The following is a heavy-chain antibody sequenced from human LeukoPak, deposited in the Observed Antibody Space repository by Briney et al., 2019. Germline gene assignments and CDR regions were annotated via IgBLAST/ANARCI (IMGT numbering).Heavy chain of an antibody. CDR3: ARGAYTGTSFNY. CDR2: ISYSGST. D-gene: IGHD1-26*01. V-gene: IGHV4-59*08. J-gene: IGHJ4*02. Sequence: SETLSLTCTVSNGSINNYYWSWIRQPPGKGLEWIGYISYSGSTNYSPSLKSRVTISVDSSKHQFSLKLNSATAADTAVYYCARGAYTGTSFNYWGQGTLVTVSS. CDR1: NGSINNYY.